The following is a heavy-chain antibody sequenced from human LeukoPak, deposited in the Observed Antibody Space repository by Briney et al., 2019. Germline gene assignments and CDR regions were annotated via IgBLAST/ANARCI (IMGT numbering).Heavy chain of an antibody. D-gene: IGHD3-22*01. V-gene: IGHV4-4*09. CDR3: ATSTYYDSSGYYYLGY. Sequence: SETLSLTCTVSGGSISSYYWSWIRQPPGKGLERIGYIYTSGSTNYNPSLKSRVTISVDTSKNQFSLKLSSVTAADTAVYYCATSTYYDSSGYYYLGYWGQGTLVTVSS. CDR1: GGSISSYY. CDR2: IYTSGST. J-gene: IGHJ4*02.